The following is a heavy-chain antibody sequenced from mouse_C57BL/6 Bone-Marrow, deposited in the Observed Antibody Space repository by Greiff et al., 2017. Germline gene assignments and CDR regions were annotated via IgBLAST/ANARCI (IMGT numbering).Heavy chain of an antibody. CDR2: IWGVGGT. CDR1: GFSLTSYG. CDR3: AIIYYDSSWFAY. D-gene: IGHD2-4*01. J-gene: IGHJ3*01. Sequence: QVQLQQSGPGLVAPSQSLSITCTVSGFSLTSYGVDWVRQSPGQGLEWLGVIWGVGGTNYNSALKSSLSISKDNSNSQVFLKMNSLQTDDTAMYYCAIIYYDSSWFAYWGQGTLVTVSA. V-gene: IGHV2-6*01.